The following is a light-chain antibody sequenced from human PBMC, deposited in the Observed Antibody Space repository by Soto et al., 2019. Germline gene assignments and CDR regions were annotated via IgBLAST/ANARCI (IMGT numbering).Light chain of an antibody. CDR1: SSNLGAGYD. J-gene: IGLJ1*01. CDR2: GNR. V-gene: IGLV1-40*01. Sequence: QSVLTQPPSVSGAPGQRVTISRTGNSSNLGAGYDVHWYQQLPGAAPKLVIFGNRNRPSGVPDRFSGSKSGTSASLAISGLQSEDEADYYCAAWDNSLNGYVFGTGTKVTVL. CDR3: AAWDNSLNGYV.